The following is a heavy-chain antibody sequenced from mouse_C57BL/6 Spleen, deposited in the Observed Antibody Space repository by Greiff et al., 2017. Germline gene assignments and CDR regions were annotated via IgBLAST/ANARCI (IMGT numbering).Heavy chain of an antibody. V-gene: IGHV1-53*01. CDR2: INPSNGGT. J-gene: IGHJ4*01. D-gene: IGHD1-1*01. CDR3: ARYGYYGSSLYYYAMDY. Sequence: QVQLQQPGTELVKPGASVKLSCKASGYTFTSYWMHWVKQRPGQGLEWIGNINPSNGGTNYNEKFKSKATLTVDKSSSTAYMQLSSLTSEDSAVYYCARYGYYGSSLYYYAMDYWGQGTSVTVSS. CDR1: GYTFTSYW.